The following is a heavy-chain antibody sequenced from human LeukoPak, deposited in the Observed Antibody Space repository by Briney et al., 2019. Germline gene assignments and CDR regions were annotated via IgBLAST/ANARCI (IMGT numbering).Heavy chain of an antibody. D-gene: IGHD6-13*01. CDR3: AKASSSSWYVLGN. CDR1: DFTFSNYV. CDR2: ISGSGGST. V-gene: IGHV3-23*01. Sequence: GGSLRLSCAASDFTFSNYVMSWVREAPGKGLEWVSTISGSGGSTYYADSVRGRFTISRDNSKNTLYLQMNSLRAEDTAVYYCAKASSSSWYVLGNWGQGTLVTVSS. J-gene: IGHJ4*02.